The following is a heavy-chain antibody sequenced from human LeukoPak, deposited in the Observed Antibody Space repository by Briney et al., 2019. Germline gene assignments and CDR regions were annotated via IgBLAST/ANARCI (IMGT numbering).Heavy chain of an antibody. V-gene: IGHV1-69*05. Sequence: SVKVSCKACGGTFSSYAISWVQQAPGQGLEWMGGIIPIFGTANYAQKFQGRVTITTDESTSTAYMELSSLRSEDTAVYYCARGEFIAVAGTASFDYWGQGTLVTVSS. CDR3: ARGEFIAVAGTASFDY. CDR1: GGTFSSYA. CDR2: IIPIFGTA. J-gene: IGHJ4*02. D-gene: IGHD6-19*01.